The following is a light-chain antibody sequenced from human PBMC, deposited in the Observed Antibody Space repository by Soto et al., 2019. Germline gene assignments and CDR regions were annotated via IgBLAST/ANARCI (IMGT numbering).Light chain of an antibody. CDR3: QSYDSSLSGFWV. Sequence: QSVLTQPPSVSGALGQRVTISCTGSSSNIGAGYDVHWYQQLPGTAPKLLIYGNSNRPSGVPDRFSGSKSGTSASLAITGLQAEDEADYYCQSYDSSLSGFWVFGGGTNLTVL. J-gene: IGLJ3*02. CDR2: GNS. CDR1: SSNIGAGYD. V-gene: IGLV1-40*01.